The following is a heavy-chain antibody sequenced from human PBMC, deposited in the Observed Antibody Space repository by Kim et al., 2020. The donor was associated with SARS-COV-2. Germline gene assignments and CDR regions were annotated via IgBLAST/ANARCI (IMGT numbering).Heavy chain of an antibody. Sequence: GGSLRLSCLASGFSFSSYAMSWVRHAPGKGLEWVSSISGSGGGTYYADSVKGRFTISRDNSKNTLYLQMNRLRVDDTAVYYCAKDGSSSWYSGWFDPWGQGTLVTVSP. CDR2: ISGSGGGT. CDR1: GFSFSSYA. CDR3: AKDGSSSWYSGWFDP. D-gene: IGHD6-13*01. V-gene: IGHV3-23*01. J-gene: IGHJ5*02.